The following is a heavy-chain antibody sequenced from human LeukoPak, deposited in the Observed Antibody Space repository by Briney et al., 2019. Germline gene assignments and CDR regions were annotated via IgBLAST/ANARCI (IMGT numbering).Heavy chain of an antibody. V-gene: IGHV4-61*02. CDR2: IQTSPSRSA. CDR1: GASISSGLYY. Sequence: SETLSLTCTVSGASISSGLYYWNWIRQSAGKGLEWIGRIQTSPSRSANYNPSLKSRVTISVDTSKNQFSLKLTSVTAADTAVYYCARRPTYFGWRPSESPSYFDFWGQGTLVTVSS. CDR3: ARRPTYFGWRPSESPSYFDF. D-gene: IGHD3-9*01. J-gene: IGHJ4*02.